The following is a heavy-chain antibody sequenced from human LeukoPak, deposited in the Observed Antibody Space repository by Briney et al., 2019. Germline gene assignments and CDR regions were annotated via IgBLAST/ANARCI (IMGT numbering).Heavy chain of an antibody. J-gene: IGHJ6*03. CDR2: VYYSGST. Sequence: SETLSLTCTVSGASISSYYWSWLRQTPGKGLEWIGYVYYSGSTNYNPSLKSRVTISVGASKNQFSLKLSSVTAADTAVYYCARDLAVWGTTGTKVPYYYYYMDVWGKGTTVTVSS. CDR3: ARDLAVWGTTGTKVPYYYYYMDV. CDR1: GASISSYY. D-gene: IGHD1-1*01. V-gene: IGHV4-59*01.